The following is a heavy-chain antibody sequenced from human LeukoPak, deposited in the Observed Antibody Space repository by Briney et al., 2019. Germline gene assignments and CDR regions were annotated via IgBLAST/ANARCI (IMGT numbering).Heavy chain of an antibody. J-gene: IGHJ5*02. Sequence: ASVNVSCMASGYTFTGYFMHWVRQAPGQGLEWMGWINPNSGGTNCAQKFQGRVTMTRDTSISTAYMEVSRLRSDDTAVYYCARGIASSGRYPNWFDPWGQGTLVTVSS. CDR1: GYTFTGYF. D-gene: IGHD6-19*01. V-gene: IGHV1-2*02. CDR3: ARGIASSGRYPNWFDP. CDR2: INPNSGGT.